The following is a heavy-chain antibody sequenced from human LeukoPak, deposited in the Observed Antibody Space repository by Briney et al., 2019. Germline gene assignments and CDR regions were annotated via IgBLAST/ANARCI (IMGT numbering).Heavy chain of an antibody. CDR1: GFTVSSNY. D-gene: IGHD5-18*01. V-gene: IGHV3-53*01. Sequence: GGSLRLSCAASGFTVSSNYMSWIRQAPGKGLEWVSVIYSGGSTYYADSVKGRFTISRDNSKNTLYLQMNSLRAEDTAVYYCAKVSGYSYGPFDYWGQGTLVTVSS. CDR2: IYSGGST. CDR3: AKVSGYSYGPFDY. J-gene: IGHJ4*02.